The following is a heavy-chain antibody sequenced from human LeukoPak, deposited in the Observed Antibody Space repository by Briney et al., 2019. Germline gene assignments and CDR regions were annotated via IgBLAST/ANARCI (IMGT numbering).Heavy chain of an antibody. J-gene: IGHJ4*02. D-gene: IGHD6-13*01. CDR3: AKVGIAAAGTDTPDY. Sequence: SETLSLTCAVYGGSFSGYYWSWIRQPPGKGPEWIGEINHSGSTNYNPSLKSRVTMSVDTSKNQFSLKLNSVTAEDTAVYYCAKVGIAAAGTDTPDYWGQGTLVTVSS. CDR1: GGSFSGYY. CDR2: INHSGST. V-gene: IGHV4-34*01.